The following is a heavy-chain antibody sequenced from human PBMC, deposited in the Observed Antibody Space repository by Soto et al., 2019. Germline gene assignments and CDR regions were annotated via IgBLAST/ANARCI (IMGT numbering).Heavy chain of an antibody. Sequence: GGSLRLSCAASGFTFSSYSMNWVRQAPGKGLEWVSYISSSSSTIYYADSVKGRFTISRDNAKNSLYLQMNSLRAEDTAVYYCARDGYGDYVRFDYWGQGTLVTVSS. D-gene: IGHD4-17*01. J-gene: IGHJ4*02. CDR3: ARDGYGDYVRFDY. CDR1: GFTFSSYS. V-gene: IGHV3-48*01. CDR2: ISSSSSTI.